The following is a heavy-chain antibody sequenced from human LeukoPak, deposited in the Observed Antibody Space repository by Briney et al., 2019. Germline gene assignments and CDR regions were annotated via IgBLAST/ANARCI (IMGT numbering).Heavy chain of an antibody. CDR1: GFSFSTYG. CDR2: IRFDGGKK. J-gene: IGHJ6*03. D-gene: IGHD3-22*01. V-gene: IGHV3-30*02. Sequence: GGSLRFYCAASGFSFSTYGFHWVRQAPGKGLEWVTFIRFDGGKKNYADSVKGRFTISRDNSKNTVYLQMNSPRAEDTAIYYCTRDGDSTGYYSSYYNHMDAWGKGTPVIISS. CDR3: TRDGDSTGYYSSYYNHMDA.